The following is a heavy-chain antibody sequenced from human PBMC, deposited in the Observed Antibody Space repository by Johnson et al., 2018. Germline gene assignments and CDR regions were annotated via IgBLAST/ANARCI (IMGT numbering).Heavy chain of an antibody. Sequence: QVQLQESGPGRVKPSETLSLTCSVSGVSITNYYWSWIRQPPGKGLEWIGYAFYSVRAQYNPALKCRVTISVDPSKSHFPLKLTSVSAADTDVYYCGRDHTATLRYIDYWGQGTLVTVSS. V-gene: IGHV4-59*01. CDR3: GRDHTATLRYIDY. D-gene: IGHD5-18*01. J-gene: IGHJ4*02. CDR1: GVSITNYY. CDR2: AFYSVRA.